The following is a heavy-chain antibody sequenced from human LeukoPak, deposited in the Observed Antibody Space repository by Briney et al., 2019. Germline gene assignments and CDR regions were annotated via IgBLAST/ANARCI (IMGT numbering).Heavy chain of an antibody. J-gene: IGHJ3*02. CDR3: ARELITKADAFDI. V-gene: IGHV4-39*07. CDR2: IYYSGST. Sequence: PSETLSLTCTVSGGSTSSSSYYWGWIRQPPGKGLEWIGSIYYSGSTYYNPSLKSRVTISVDTSKNQFSLKLSSVTAADTAVYYCARELITKADAFDIWGQGTMVTVSS. CDR1: GGSTSSSSYY. D-gene: IGHD1-20*01.